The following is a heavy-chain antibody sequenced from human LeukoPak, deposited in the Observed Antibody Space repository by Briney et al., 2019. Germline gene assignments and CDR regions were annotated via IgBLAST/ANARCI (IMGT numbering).Heavy chain of an antibody. CDR2: IYSGGST. CDR1: GFTFSNYN. CDR3: ARDNRRSPEGSQPYAFDI. Sequence: GGSLRLSCAASGFTFSNYNMNWVRQAPGKGLEWVSVIYSGGSTYYADSVKGRFTISRDNSKNTLYLQMNSLRAEDTAVYYCARDNRRSPEGSQPYAFDIWGQGTMVTVSS. D-gene: IGHD1-14*01. V-gene: IGHV3-53*01. J-gene: IGHJ3*02.